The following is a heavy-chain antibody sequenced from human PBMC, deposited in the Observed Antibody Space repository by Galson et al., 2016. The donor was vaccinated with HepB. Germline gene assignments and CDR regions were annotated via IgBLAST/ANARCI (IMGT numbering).Heavy chain of an antibody. V-gene: IGHV4-31*03. CDR2: IYYSGRT. CDR3: AATTVVAYNYFYP. D-gene: IGHD4-23*01. Sequence: TLSLTCTVSGGSMNREGYYWTWIRQYPGKGLEWIGNIYYSGRTHYNPSLKSRLTISIDTSKKQFSLKLSSVTAADTAVYFCAATTVVAYNYFYPWGQGTLITVSS. CDR1: GGSMNREGYY. J-gene: IGHJ5*02.